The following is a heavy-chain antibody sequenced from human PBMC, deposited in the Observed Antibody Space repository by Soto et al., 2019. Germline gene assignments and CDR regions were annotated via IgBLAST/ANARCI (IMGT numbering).Heavy chain of an antibody. J-gene: IGHJ6*03. Sequence: PGGSLILSCASSGFTFSSYSMILVRQAPGRGLEWVSAISGSGGSTYYADSVKGRFTISRDNSKNTLYLQMNSLRAEDTAVYYCARSTSVPGSTENIYYYYYYMDVWGKGTTVTVSS. V-gene: IGHV3-23*01. D-gene: IGHD2-2*01. CDR2: ISGSGGST. CDR1: GFTFSSYS. CDR3: ARSTSVPGSTENIYYYYYYMDV.